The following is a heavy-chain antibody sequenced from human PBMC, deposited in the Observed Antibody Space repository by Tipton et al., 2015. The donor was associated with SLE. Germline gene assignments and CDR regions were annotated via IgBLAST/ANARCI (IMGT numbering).Heavy chain of an antibody. CDR3: ARGRITGTPRLGWYLDL. J-gene: IGHJ2*01. Sequence: QSGPEVKKPGASVKVSCKASGYTFTSYYMHWVRQAPGQGLEWMGIINPSGGSTSYAQKFQGRVTMTRDTSTSTVYMELSSLRSEDSAVYDCARGRITGTPRLGWYLDLWGRGTLVTVAS. D-gene: IGHD1-7*01. V-gene: IGHV1-46*01. CDR2: INPSGGST. CDR1: GYTFTSYY.